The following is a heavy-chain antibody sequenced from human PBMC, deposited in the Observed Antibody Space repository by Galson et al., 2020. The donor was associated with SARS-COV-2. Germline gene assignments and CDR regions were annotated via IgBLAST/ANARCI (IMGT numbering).Heavy chain of an antibody. V-gene: IGHV1-2*02. CDR2: IDPNTGDT. CDR1: GYPFSGYY. Sequence: ASVKVSCKASGYPFSGYYIHWVRQAPGQGLEWMGWIDPNTGDTKCLQKFQGRVTMTRDTSISTAYMELSRLRFDDTAGYYCARSRADRRTPGGFWGQGTLVTVSS. CDR3: ARSRADRRTPGGF. J-gene: IGHJ1*01. D-gene: IGHD3-10*01.